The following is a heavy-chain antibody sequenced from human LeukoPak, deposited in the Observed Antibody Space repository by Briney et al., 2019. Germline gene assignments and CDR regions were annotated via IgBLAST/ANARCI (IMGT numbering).Heavy chain of an antibody. V-gene: IGHV3-48*01. D-gene: IGHD1-26*01. CDR1: GFSFTTHS. J-gene: IGHJ4*02. Sequence: PGGSLRLSXAASGFSFTTHSMNWVRQAPGKGLEWVSFISVTSSFISYADSVKGRFTISRDNGENSLYLQINGLRAEDTAVYYCSRDLFSGSYQEDFWGQGTLVTVSS. CDR2: ISVTSSFI. CDR3: SRDLFSGSYQEDF.